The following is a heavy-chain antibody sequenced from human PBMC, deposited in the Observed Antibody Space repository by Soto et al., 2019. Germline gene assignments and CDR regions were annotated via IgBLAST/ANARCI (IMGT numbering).Heavy chain of an antibody. J-gene: IGHJ4*02. D-gene: IGHD6-6*01. CDR3: ARVRGSIAARPVPYYFDY. V-gene: IGHV1-3*01. CDR2: INAGNGNT. Sequence: ASVKVSCKASGYTFTSYAMHWVRQAPGQRLEWMGWINAGNGNTKYSQKFQGRVTITRDTSASTAYMELSSLRSEDTAVYYCARVRGSIAARPVPYYFDYWGQGTLVTVSS. CDR1: GYTFTSYA.